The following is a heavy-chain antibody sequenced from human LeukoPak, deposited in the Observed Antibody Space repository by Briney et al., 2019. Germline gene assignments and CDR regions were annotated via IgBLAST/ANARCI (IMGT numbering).Heavy chain of an antibody. J-gene: IGHJ5*02. V-gene: IGHV4-39*07. Sequence: SETLSLTCTVSGGSISTTSYFWAWIRQPPGDGLEWIGSIYYSGTTYYNSSLKSRVSISVETSKNHFSLKMSSLTAADTAVYYCARVYSSSHNWFDTWGQGTHVTVSS. CDR1: GGSISTTSYF. CDR3: ARVYSSSHNWFDT. D-gene: IGHD6-13*01. CDR2: IYYSGTT.